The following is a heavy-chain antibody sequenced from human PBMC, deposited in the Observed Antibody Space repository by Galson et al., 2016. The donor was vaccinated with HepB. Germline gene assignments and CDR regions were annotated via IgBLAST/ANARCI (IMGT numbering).Heavy chain of an antibody. CDR3: RWDDKDVFDI. V-gene: IGHV3-15*01. CDR1: GFTFTYAW. CDR2: IKSKGSGGTT. Sequence: SLRLSCAGSGFTFTYAWMSWVRQAPGKGLEWIGRIKSKGSGGTTDYAAPVKGRFSISRDDSQNTVYLQMNSLKTEDTGLYYCRWDDKDVFDIWGPGTLVTVSS. J-gene: IGHJ3*02. D-gene: IGHD1-26*01.